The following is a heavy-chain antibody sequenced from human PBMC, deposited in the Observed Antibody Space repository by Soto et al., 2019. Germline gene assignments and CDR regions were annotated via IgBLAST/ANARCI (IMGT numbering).Heavy chain of an antibody. D-gene: IGHD5-18*01. CDR1: GYTFTDYA. CDR3: ARDTVYTFGSLNY. CDR2: MNAGVGNT. J-gene: IGHJ4*02. Sequence: HVELVQSGADVKKHGASVTISSKASGYTFTDYALHWVRQAPGQRLEWMGWMNAGVGNTLYSQKFQGRITITRDTSASTAYMELNSLKSEDTAIYYCARDTVYTFGSLNYWGPGTLVTVSS. V-gene: IGHV1-3*01.